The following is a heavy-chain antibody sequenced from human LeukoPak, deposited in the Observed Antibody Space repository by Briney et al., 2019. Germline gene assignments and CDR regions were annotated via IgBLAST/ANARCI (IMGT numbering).Heavy chain of an antibody. D-gene: IGHD6-19*01. V-gene: IGHV3-53*01. CDR2: IDYDGGSG. J-gene: IGHJ1*01. CDR1: GLTVSSNS. Sequence: QPGGSLRLSCAASGLTVSSNSMSWIRQAPGKGLEWVSSIDYDGGSGHYADSVKGRFTISRDNSNNTLFLHLNSLRGEDTAVYYCTRNSGWYGLSWGQGTLVTVSS. CDR3: TRNSGWYGLS.